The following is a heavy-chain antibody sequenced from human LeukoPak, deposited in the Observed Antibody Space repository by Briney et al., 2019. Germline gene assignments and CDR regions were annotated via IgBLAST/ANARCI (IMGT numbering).Heavy chain of an antibody. J-gene: IGHJ3*02. CDR3: AKKESVAAAGIQGAFDI. D-gene: IGHD6-13*01. Sequence: GGSLRLSCAASGFTFDDYAMHWVRQAPGKGLEWVSGISWNSGSIGYADSVKGRFTISRDNAKNSLYLQMNSLRAEDTALYYCAKKESVAAAGIQGAFDIWGQGTMVTVSS. CDR1: GFTFDDYA. V-gene: IGHV3-9*01. CDR2: ISWNSGSI.